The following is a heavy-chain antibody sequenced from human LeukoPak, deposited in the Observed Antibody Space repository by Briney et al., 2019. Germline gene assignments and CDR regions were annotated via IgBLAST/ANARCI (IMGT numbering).Heavy chain of an antibody. CDR2: ISGSGTTT. J-gene: IGHJ4*02. CDR1: GFTFSSYA. Sequence: GGSLRLSCAVSGFTFSSYAMNWVRQAPGKGLEWVSSISGSGTTTFYADSVTGRFTISRDNSKNTLYLQMNSLRAEDTAVYYCAKRLHGSSYYAAFDFWGQGTLVTVSS. CDR3: AKRLHGSSYYAAFDF. V-gene: IGHV3-23*01. D-gene: IGHD1-26*01.